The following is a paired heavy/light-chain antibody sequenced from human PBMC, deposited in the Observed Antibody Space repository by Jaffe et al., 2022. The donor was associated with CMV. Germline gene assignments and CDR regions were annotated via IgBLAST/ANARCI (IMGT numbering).Light chain of an antibody. J-gene: IGKJ1*01. Sequence: DIVMTQSPLSLPVTPGEPASISCRSSQSLLHSNGYNYLDWYLQKPGKSPQLLIYLGSNRASGVPDRFSGSGSGTDFTLKISRVEAEDVGVYYCMQALQTLRTFGQGTKVEIK. CDR3: MQALQTLRT. CDR2: LGS. V-gene: IGKV2-28*01. CDR1: QSLLHSNGYNY.
Heavy chain of an antibody. D-gene: IGHD3-3*01. CDR3: ARVKYDFWSGYSGAFDY. CDR2: INPSGGST. CDR1: GYTFTSYY. V-gene: IGHV1-46*01. J-gene: IGHJ4*02. Sequence: QVQLVQSGAEVKKPGASVKVSCKASGYTFTSYYMHWVRQAPGQGLEWMGIINPSGGSTSYAQKFQGRVTMTRDTSTSTVYMELSSLRSEDTAVYYCARVKYDFWSGYSGAFDYWGQGTLVTVSS.